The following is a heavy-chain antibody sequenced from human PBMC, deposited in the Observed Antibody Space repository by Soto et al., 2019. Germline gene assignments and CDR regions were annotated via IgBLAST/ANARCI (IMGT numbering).Heavy chain of an antibody. CDR3: ARTVATAVVSWFDP. CDR1: GGSISSYY. Sequence: PSETLSLTCTVSGGSISSYYWSWIRQPPGKGLEWIGYIYYSGSTNYNPSLKSRATISVDTSKNQFSLKLSSVTAADTAVYYCARTVATAVVSWFDPWGQGTLVTVSS. J-gene: IGHJ5*02. CDR2: IYYSGST. D-gene: IGHD5-12*01. V-gene: IGHV4-59*01.